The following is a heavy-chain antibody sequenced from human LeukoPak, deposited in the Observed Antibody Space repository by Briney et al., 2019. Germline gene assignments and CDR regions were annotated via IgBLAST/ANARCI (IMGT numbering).Heavy chain of an antibody. CDR1: GFTFSNHV. D-gene: IGHD5-12*01. Sequence: HPGGSLRLSCAAFGFTFSNHVMNWVRQVPGKGLVWVATISTDGDGPHYADSVKGRFTISRDNMKNTLYLQMDNLRDVDTAVYFCARTFNGFDPNFDHWGQGTLATVSS. J-gene: IGHJ4*02. V-gene: IGHV3-23*01. CDR3: ARTFNGFDPNFDH. CDR2: ISTDGDGP.